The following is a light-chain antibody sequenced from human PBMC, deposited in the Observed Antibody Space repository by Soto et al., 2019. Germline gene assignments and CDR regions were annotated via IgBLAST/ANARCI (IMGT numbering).Light chain of an antibody. CDR3: AAWDDSRWV. V-gene: IGLV1-44*01. CDR2: NEN. J-gene: IGLJ2*01. Sequence: QSVLTQPPSASGTPGQRVTISCSGSSSNIGSHTISWYQQVPGATPKLLIYNENERPSGVPDRFSGSKSGTSASLAISGLQSEDEDDYYSAAWDDSRWVFGGGTKLTVL. CDR1: SSNIGSHT.